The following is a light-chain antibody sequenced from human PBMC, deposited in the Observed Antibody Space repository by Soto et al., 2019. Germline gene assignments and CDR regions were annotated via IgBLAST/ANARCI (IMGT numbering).Light chain of an antibody. CDR1: QSISSY. V-gene: IGKV1-39*01. Sequence: DIQMTQSPSSLSASVGDGVTITCRASQSISSYVSWYQQKPGKAPKLLIYAASRLQSGVPSRFSGSRSGPDFTLTISSLQPEDFATYYCQQSYSSPPTFGQGTKVDIK. CDR2: AAS. CDR3: QQSYSSPPT. J-gene: IGKJ1*01.